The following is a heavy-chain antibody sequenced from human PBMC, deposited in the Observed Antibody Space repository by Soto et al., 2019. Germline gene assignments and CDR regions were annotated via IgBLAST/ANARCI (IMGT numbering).Heavy chain of an antibody. CDR1: GFTFSSYA. Sequence: EVHLLKSGGGLLQPGGSLRLSCAASGFTFSSYAISWVRQAPGKGLEWVSAIIRSGDSTYYLDSVEGRFTISRDNSKNTLYLQMNSWRAEDTAVYYCATRSYYANSGLWDYWGQGTLVTVSS. J-gene: IGHJ4*02. CDR3: ATRSYYANSGLWDY. V-gene: IGHV3-23*01. CDR2: IIRSGDST. D-gene: IGHD3-22*01.